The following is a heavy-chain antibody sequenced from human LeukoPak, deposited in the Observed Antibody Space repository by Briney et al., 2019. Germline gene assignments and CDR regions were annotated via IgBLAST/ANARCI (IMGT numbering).Heavy chain of an antibody. D-gene: IGHD2-8*01. CDR3: AKDRCSNGIGCYYYYMDV. Sequence: GGSLRLSCAASGFTFSSYWMSWVRQAPGKGLEWVANIKKDGSEKYYVDSVKGRFTISRDNAKKSLYLQMNSLRAEDTAVYYCAKDRCSNGIGCYYYYMDVWGKGTTVTISS. V-gene: IGHV3-7*01. CDR1: GFTFSSYW. CDR2: IKKDGSEK. J-gene: IGHJ6*03.